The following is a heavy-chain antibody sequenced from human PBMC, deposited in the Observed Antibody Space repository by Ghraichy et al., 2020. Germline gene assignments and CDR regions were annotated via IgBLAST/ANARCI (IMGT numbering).Heavy chain of an antibody. CDR1: GFTFSSFA. Sequence: GGSLRLSCAASGFTFSSFAMTWVRQAPGKGLEWVSAISDSGGNTYYADFVRDRFTISRDNSKNTLYLQMSTLRAEDTAAYYCAKDSPFDGWRGQGTLVTVSS. CDR2: ISDSGGNT. D-gene: IGHD5-24*01. V-gene: IGHV3-23*01. CDR3: AKDSPFDGW. J-gene: IGHJ4*02.